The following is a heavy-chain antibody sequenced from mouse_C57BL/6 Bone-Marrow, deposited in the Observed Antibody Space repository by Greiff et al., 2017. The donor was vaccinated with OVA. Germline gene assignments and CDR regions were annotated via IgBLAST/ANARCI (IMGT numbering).Heavy chain of an antibody. Sequence: EVQLQESEGGLVQPGSSMKLSCTASGFTFSDYYMAWVRQVPEKGLEWVANINYDGSSTYYLDSLKSRFIISRDNAKNILYLQMSSLKSEDTATYYCARDDYYGSSHSYWYFDVWGTGTTVTVSS. CDR1: GFTFSDYY. CDR2: INYDGSST. J-gene: IGHJ1*03. CDR3: ARDDYYGSSHSYWYFDV. V-gene: IGHV5-16*01. D-gene: IGHD1-1*01.